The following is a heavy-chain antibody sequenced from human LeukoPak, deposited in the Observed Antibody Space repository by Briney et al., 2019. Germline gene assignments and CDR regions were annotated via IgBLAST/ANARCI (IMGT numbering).Heavy chain of an antibody. J-gene: IGHJ6*03. D-gene: IGHD5-24*01. Sequence: GGSLRLSCAASGFTFDNYGMHWVRQAPGKGLEWVAFIRYDGSNKYYADSVKGRFTISRDNSKNTLYLQMNSLRAEDTAVYYCAKDARWLPYYYYYYMDVWGKGTTVTTSS. V-gene: IGHV3-30*02. CDR1: GFTFDNYG. CDR3: AKDARWLPYYYYYYMDV. CDR2: IRYDGSNK.